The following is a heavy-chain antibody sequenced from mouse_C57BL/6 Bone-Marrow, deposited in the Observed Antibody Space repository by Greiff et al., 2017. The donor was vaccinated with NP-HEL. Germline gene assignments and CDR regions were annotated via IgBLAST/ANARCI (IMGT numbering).Heavy chain of an antibody. J-gene: IGHJ4*01. V-gene: IGHV2-6-1*01. CDR3: ARQRDSFYAMDY. D-gene: IGHD2-12*01. CDR2: IWSDGST. CDR1: GFSLTSDG. Sequence: VKLMESGPGLVAPSQSLSITCTVSGFSLTSDGVHWVRQPPGKGLEWLVVIWSDGSTTYNSAPKSRLSISKDNSKSQVFLKMNSLQTDDTAMYYCARQRDSFYAMDYWGQGTSVTVSS.